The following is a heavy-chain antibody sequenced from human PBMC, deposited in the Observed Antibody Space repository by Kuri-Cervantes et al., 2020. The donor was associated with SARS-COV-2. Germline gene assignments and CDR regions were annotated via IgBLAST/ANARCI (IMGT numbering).Heavy chain of an antibody. CDR1: GYTFTGYY. CDR2: ISAYNGNT. D-gene: IGHD2-15*01. CDR3: AIYCSGGSCYGDYFDY. J-gene: IGHJ4*02. V-gene: IGHV1-18*04. Sequence: ASVKVSCKASGYTFTGYYMHWVRQAPGQGLEWMGWISAYNGNTNYAQKLQGRVTMTTDTSTSTVYMELSSLRSEDTAVYYCAIYCSGGSCYGDYFDYWGQGTRVTVSS.